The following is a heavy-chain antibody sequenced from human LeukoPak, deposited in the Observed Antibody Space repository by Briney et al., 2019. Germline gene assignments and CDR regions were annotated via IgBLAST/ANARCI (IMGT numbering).Heavy chain of an antibody. CDR3: AGEGSGSYFNYYYYGMDV. J-gene: IGHJ6*02. Sequence: SVKVSCKASGGTFSSYAISWVRQAPGQGLGWMGGIIPIFGTANYAQKFQGRVTITADESTSTAYMELSSLRSEDTAVYYCAGEGSGSYFNYYYYGMDVWGQGTTVTVSS. V-gene: IGHV1-69*13. D-gene: IGHD3-10*01. CDR2: IIPIFGTA. CDR1: GGTFSSYA.